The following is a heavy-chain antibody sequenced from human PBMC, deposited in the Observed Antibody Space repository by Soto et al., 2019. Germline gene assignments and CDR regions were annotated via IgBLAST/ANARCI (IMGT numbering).Heavy chain of an antibody. J-gene: IGHJ4*02. CDR3: AKEGGLSGSYYISSSYYFDY. CDR2: ISYDGSNT. V-gene: IGHV3-30*18. CDR1: GFTFSSYG. D-gene: IGHD1-26*01. Sequence: QVQLVESGGGVVQPGRSLRLSCVASGFTFSSYGMHWVRQAPGKGLERVAIISYDGSNTYYADSVKGRFTISRDNSKNTLYVQMNSLRAEDTSVYYCAKEGGLSGSYYISSSYYFDYWGQGTLVTVSS.